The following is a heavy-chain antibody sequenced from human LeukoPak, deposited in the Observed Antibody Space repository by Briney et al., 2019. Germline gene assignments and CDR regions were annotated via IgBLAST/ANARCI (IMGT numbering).Heavy chain of an antibody. CDR2: INPNSGGT. CDR3: ARAGKHTTTTFSVVPLYYYYMDV. CDR1: GYTFTGYY. J-gene: IGHJ6*03. V-gene: IGHV1-2*02. Sequence: ASVKVSCKASGYTFTGYYMHWVRQAPGQGLEWMGWINPNSGGTNYAQKFQGRVTMTRDTSISTAYMELSRLRSDDTAVYYCARAGKHTTTTFSVVPLYYYYMDVWGKGTTVTVSS. D-gene: IGHD4-11*01.